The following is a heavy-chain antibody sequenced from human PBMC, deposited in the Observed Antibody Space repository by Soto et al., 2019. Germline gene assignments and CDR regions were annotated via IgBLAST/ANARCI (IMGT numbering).Heavy chain of an antibody. CDR1: GGSISSYY. D-gene: IGHD4-17*01. CDR2: IYYSGST. CDR3: ARGGNYGGNSPLDY. V-gene: IGHV4-59*01. Sequence: KPSETLSLTCTVSGGSISSYYWSWIRQPPGKGLEWIGYIYYSGSTNYNPSLKSRVTISVDTSKNQFSLKLSSVTAADTAVYYSARGGNYGGNSPLDYWGQGTLVTVSS. J-gene: IGHJ4*02.